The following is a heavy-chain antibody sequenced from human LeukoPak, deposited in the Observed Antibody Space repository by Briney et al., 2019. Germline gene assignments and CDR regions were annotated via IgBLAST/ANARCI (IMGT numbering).Heavy chain of an antibody. CDR2: MNPNSGNT. J-gene: IGHJ6*02. D-gene: IGHD6-19*01. Sequence: ASVKVSCKASGYTFTSYDINWVRQATGQGLEWMGWMNPNSGNTGYAQKFQGRVTMTRNTSISTAYMELSSLRSEGTAVYYCARAAGTYYYYGMDVWGQGTTVTVSS. CDR3: ARAAGTYYYYGMDV. V-gene: IGHV1-8*01. CDR1: GYTFTSYD.